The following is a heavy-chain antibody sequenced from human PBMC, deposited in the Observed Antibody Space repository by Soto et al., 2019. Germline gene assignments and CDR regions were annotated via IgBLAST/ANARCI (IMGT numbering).Heavy chain of an antibody. J-gene: IGHJ4*02. D-gene: IGHD6-13*01. Sequence: QVQLVQSGAEVKKPGASVKVSCKASGYTFSSYGISWVRRAPGQGLQWVGWISAYNGNTNYAQKLQGRVTMTRDTSTTTAYMELRSLRSDDTAVYYCARSLGSSSWYDYWGQGTLVTVSS. CDR1: GYTFSSYG. CDR3: ARSLGSSSWYDY. CDR2: ISAYNGNT. V-gene: IGHV1-18*01.